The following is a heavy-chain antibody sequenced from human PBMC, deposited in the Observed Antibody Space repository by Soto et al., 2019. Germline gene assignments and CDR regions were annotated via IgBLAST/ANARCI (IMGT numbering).Heavy chain of an antibody. V-gene: IGHV4-34*01. Sequence: SETLSLTCAVYGGSFSGYYWSWIRQPPGKGLEWIGEINHSGSTNYNPSLKSRVTISVDTSKNQFSLKLSSVTAADTAVYYCARTGRYYYGSGSKYYFDYWGQGTLVTVSS. J-gene: IGHJ4*02. CDR3: ARTGRYYYGSGSKYYFDY. D-gene: IGHD3-10*01. CDR1: GGSFSGYY. CDR2: INHSGST.